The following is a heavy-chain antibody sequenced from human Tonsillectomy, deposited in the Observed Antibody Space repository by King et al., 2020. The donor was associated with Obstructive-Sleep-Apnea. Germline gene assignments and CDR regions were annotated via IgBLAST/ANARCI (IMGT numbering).Heavy chain of an antibody. Sequence: QLVQSGGGLVQPGRSLRLSCAASGFTFDDYAMHWVRQAPGKGLEWVSGISWNSGSIGYADSVKGRFTISRDNAKNSLYLQMNSLRAEDTALYYCARGPSSSWYFGYSSGFDPYYFDYWGQGTLVTVSS. V-gene: IGHV3-9*01. J-gene: IGHJ4*02. D-gene: IGHD6-13*01. CDR1: GFTFDDYA. CDR3: ARGPSSSWYFGYSSGFDPYYFDY. CDR2: ISWNSGSI.